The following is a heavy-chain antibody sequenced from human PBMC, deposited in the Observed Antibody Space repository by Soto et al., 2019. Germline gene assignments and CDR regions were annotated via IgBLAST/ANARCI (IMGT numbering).Heavy chain of an antibody. J-gene: IGHJ6*02. CDR3: ARDRRFNDFSSGYLDPYYGMDV. V-gene: IGHV3-30*04. Sequence: QVQLVESGGGVVQPGRSLRLSCAASGFTFSSYAMHWVRQAPGKGLEWVAVISYDGSNKYYADSVEGRFTLSRDRSKNTVRQMNSLRAEDTAVYYWARDRRFNDFSSGYLDPYYGMDVWGQGTTVTVSS. CDR2: ISYDGSNK. D-gene: IGHD3-3*01. CDR1: GFTFSSYA.